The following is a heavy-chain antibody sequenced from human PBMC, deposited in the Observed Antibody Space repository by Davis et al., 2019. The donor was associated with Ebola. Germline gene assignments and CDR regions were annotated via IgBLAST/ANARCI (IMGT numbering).Heavy chain of an antibody. CDR2: LGTSADT. CDR1: GFTFSSYA. V-gene: IGHV3-23*01. CDR3: ATTPQYSSGQNKPFDY. J-gene: IGHJ4*02. Sequence: GGSLRLSCAASGFTFSSYAMNWVRQAPGKGLEWVSTLGTSADTYYADSVKGRFTISRDNSKNTLYLQMNSLRAEDTAVYYCATTPQYSSGQNKPFDYWGQGTLVTASS. D-gene: IGHD6-19*01.